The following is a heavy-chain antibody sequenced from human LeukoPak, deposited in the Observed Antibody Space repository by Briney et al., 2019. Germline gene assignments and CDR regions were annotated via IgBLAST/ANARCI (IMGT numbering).Heavy chain of an antibody. CDR1: GGSFSGYY. CDR3: ARTPAVDIVLMVYAPYYYYMDV. D-gene: IGHD2-8*01. V-gene: IGHV4-34*01. Sequence: SETLSLTCAVYGGSFSGYYWSWIRQPPGKGLEWIGEINHSGSTNYNPSLKSRVTISVDTSKNQFPLKLSSVTAADTAVYYCARTPAVDIVLMVYAPYYYYMDVWGKGTTVTVSS. CDR2: INHSGST. J-gene: IGHJ6*03.